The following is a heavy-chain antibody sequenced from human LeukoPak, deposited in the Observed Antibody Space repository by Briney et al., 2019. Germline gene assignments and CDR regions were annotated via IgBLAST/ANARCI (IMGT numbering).Heavy chain of an antibody. CDR3: TRGWIQLWNDAFDI. D-gene: IGHD5-18*01. V-gene: IGHV3-23*01. CDR2: ISGSGDST. Sequence: PGESLRLSCAASGFIFSSYAMSWVRQAPGKGLEWVSVISGSGDSTYYADSVKGRFTISRHNSKNTLHLQMNGLRADDTAVYYCTRGWIQLWNDAFDIWGQGTMVTVSS. J-gene: IGHJ3*02. CDR1: GFIFSSYA.